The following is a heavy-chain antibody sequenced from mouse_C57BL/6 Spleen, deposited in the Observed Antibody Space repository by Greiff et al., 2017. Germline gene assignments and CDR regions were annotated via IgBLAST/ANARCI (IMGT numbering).Heavy chain of an antibody. Sequence: VQLLQSGAELVRPGASVKLSCKASGYTFTDYYINWVKQRPGKGLEWIARIYPGSGNTYYTEKVKGRATLTAENASSTAYLQLSSLKSEDSAVYFCAIDCGNSYYFDYWGQGTTLTVSS. J-gene: IGHJ2*01. CDR1: GYTFTDYY. V-gene: IGHV1-76*01. CDR2: IYPGSGNT. CDR3: AIDCGNSYYFDY. D-gene: IGHD2-1*01.